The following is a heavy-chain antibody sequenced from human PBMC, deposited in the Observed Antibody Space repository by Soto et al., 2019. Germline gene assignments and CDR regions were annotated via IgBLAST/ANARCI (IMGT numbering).Heavy chain of an antibody. J-gene: IGHJ4*02. V-gene: IGHV3-15*01. CDR1: GFTFSNAW. CDR3: TTDRDDYGDFARSFDY. Sequence: GGSLRLSCAASGFTFSNAWMSWVRQAPGKGLEWVGRIKSKTDGGTTDYAAPVKGRFTISRDDSKNTLYLQMNSLKTEDTAVYYCTTDRDDYGDFARSFDYWGQGTLVTVSS. CDR2: IKSKTDGGTT. D-gene: IGHD4-17*01.